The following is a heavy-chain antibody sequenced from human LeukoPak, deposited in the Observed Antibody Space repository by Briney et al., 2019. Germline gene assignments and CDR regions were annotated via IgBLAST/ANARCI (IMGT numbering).Heavy chain of an antibody. Sequence: PGGSLRLSCAASGFTFNNHDMHWVRQAPGKGLEWVSYISSSDTYTNYADSVKGRFTISRDNAKNTLYLQMNSLRAEDTAVYYCARDRGTNQYFDFWGQGTLVTVSS. CDR3: ARDRGTNQYFDF. V-gene: IGHV3-11*06. CDR2: ISSSDTYT. CDR1: GFTFNNHD. D-gene: IGHD1-7*01. J-gene: IGHJ4*02.